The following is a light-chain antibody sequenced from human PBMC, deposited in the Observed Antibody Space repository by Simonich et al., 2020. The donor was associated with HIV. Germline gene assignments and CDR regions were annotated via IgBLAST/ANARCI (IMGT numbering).Light chain of an antibody. Sequence: DIVMTQSPDSLAVSLGERATINCKSGQSVLYSSNNKNYLAWYQQKSGQPPKLLIYWASTRESGVPDPFSGSGSGTVFTLTISSLQAEDVAVYYCQQYYSTPPITFGQGTRLEIK. J-gene: IGKJ5*01. CDR3: QQYYSTPPIT. CDR2: WAS. CDR1: QSVLYSSNNKNY. V-gene: IGKV4-1*01.